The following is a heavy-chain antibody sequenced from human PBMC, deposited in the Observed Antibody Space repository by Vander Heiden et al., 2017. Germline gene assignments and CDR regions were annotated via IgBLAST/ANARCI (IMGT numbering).Heavy chain of an antibody. D-gene: IGHD2-21*02. V-gene: IGHV1-69*01. CDR3: ARDSSLAYCGGDCYRSYYYGMDV. Sequence: QVQLVQSGAEVKKPGSSVKVSCKASGGTFSSYAISWVRQAPGQGLEWMGGIIPIFGTANYAQKFQGRVTITADESTSTAYMELSSLRSEDTAVYYCARDSSLAYCGGDCYRSYYYGMDVWGQGTTVAVSS. J-gene: IGHJ6*02. CDR2: IIPIFGTA. CDR1: GGTFSSYA.